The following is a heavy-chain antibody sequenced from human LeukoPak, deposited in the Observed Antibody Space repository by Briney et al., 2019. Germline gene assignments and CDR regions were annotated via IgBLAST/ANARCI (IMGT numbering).Heavy chain of an antibody. Sequence: GGSLRLSCAASGFTFSSYWMSWVRQAPGKGLEWVANIKLDGSEKYYVDSVKGRFTISRDNAKNSLYLQMNSLRAEDTAVYYCARDRSDILTGYNDAFDIWGQGTVVTVSS. CDR2: IKLDGSEK. J-gene: IGHJ3*02. CDR1: GFTFSSYW. D-gene: IGHD3-9*01. V-gene: IGHV3-7*01. CDR3: ARDRSDILTGYNDAFDI.